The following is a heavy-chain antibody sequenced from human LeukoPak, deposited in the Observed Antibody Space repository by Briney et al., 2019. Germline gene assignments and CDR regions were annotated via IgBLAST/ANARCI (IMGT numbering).Heavy chain of an antibody. CDR3: ARSGLPAYYDFWSGYPY. CDR2: ISAYNGNT. CDR1: GYTFTSYG. Sequence: ASVKVSCKASGYTFTSYGISWVRQAPGQGLEWMGWISAYNGNTNYAQKLQGRVTMTTDTSTSTAYMELRSLRSDDTAVYYCARSGLPAYYDFWSGYPYWGQGTLVTVSS. J-gene: IGHJ4*02. D-gene: IGHD3-3*01. V-gene: IGHV1-18*01.